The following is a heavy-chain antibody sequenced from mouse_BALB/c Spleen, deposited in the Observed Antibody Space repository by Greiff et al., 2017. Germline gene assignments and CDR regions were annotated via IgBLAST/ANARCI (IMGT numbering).Heavy chain of an antibody. CDR2: INPSSGYT. J-gene: IGHJ1*01. Sequence: QVQLQQSGAELARPGASVKMSCKASGYTFTSYTMHWAKQRPGQGLEWIGYINPSSGYTNYNQKFKDKATLTADKSSSTAYMQLSSLTSEDSAVYYCARGNYGYWYFDVWGAGTTVTVSS. CDR3: ARGNYGYWYFDV. D-gene: IGHD1-1*01. CDR1: GYTFTSYT. V-gene: IGHV1-4*01.